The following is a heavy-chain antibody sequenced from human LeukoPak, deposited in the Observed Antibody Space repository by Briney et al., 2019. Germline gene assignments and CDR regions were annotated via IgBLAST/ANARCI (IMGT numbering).Heavy chain of an antibody. V-gene: IGHV4-61*02. Sequence: SSETLSLTCTVSGGSISSSNYYWSWIRQPAGKGLEWIGRIYTSGSTNYNPSLKSRVTMSLDTSKNQFSLKLSSVTAADTAVYYCARTTGARSPNYYGSGSYYLDAFDIWGQGTMVTVSS. CDR1: GGSISSSNYY. D-gene: IGHD3-10*01. CDR2: IYTSGST. CDR3: ARTTGARSPNYYGSGSYYLDAFDI. J-gene: IGHJ3*02.